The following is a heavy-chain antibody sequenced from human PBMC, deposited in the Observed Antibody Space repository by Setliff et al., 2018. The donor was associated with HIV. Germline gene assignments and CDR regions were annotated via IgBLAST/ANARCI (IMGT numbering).Heavy chain of an antibody. Sequence: GASVKVSCKASGGTFSSYAISWVRQAPGQGLEWMGGIIPILGIANYAQKFQGRVTITADKSTSTAYMELSSLRSEDTAVYYCARDPRGSSGWFWEHYFDRWGQGTLVTVSS. CDR1: GGTFSSYA. CDR3: ARDPRGSSGWFWEHYFDR. CDR2: IIPILGIA. D-gene: IGHD6-19*01. J-gene: IGHJ4*02. V-gene: IGHV1-69*10.